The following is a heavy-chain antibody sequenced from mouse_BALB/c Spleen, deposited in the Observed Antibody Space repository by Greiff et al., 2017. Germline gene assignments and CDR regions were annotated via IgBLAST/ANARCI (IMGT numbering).Heavy chain of an antibody. V-gene: IGHV5-17*02. D-gene: IGHD1-2*01. CDR3: ARGPFITTAHYYAMDY. CDR1: GFTFSSFG. CDR2: ISSGSSTI. J-gene: IGHJ4*01. Sequence: DVMLVESGGGLVQPGGSRKLSCAASGFTFSSFGMHWVRQAPEKGLEWVAYISSGSSTIYYADTVKGRFTISRDNPKNTLFLQMTSLRSEDTAMYYCARGPFITTAHYYAMDYWGQGTSVTVSS.